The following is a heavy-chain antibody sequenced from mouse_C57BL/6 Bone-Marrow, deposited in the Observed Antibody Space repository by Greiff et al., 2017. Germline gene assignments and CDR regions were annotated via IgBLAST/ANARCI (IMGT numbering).Heavy chain of an antibody. V-gene: IGHV1-53*01. D-gene: IGHD2-2*01. J-gene: IGHJ4*01. Sequence: QVQLQQPGTELVKPGASVKLSCKASGYTFTSYWMHWVKQRPGQGLEWIGNINPSNGGTNYNEKFKSKATLTVDKSSSTASMQLSSLTSEDSAVYNCARDYGYNYAIDYWGQGTSLTVSS. CDR1: GYTFTSYW. CDR2: INPSNGGT. CDR3: ARDYGYNYAIDY.